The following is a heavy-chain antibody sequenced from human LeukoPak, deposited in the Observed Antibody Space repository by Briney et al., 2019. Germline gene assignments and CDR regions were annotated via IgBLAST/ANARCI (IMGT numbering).Heavy chain of an antibody. D-gene: IGHD2-2*01. CDR3: ASREAAIGAFDI. V-gene: IGHV4-30-2*01. CDR1: GGSISSGSYS. CDR2: IYHSGST. Sequence: SQTLSLTCAVSGGSISSGSYSWSWIRQPPGKGLEWIGYIYHSGSTYYNPSLKSRVTISVDRSKNQFSLKLSSVTAADTAVYYCASREAAIGAFDIWGQGTMVTVSS. J-gene: IGHJ3*02.